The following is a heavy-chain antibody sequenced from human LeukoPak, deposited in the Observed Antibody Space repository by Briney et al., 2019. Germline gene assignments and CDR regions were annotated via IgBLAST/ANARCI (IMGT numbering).Heavy chain of an antibody. J-gene: IGHJ4*02. CDR2: IYYSGST. CDR3: ARQASRDTTRCNPFDY. CDR1: GGSMNGDF. D-gene: IGHD1-1*01. V-gene: IGHV4-59*01. Sequence: SETLSLTCTVSGGSMNGDFWSWIRQPPGKGLEWIGYIYYSGSTNYNPSLKSRVSISIDTSKNQFSLILTSVTAADSAVYFCARQASRDTTRCNPFDYWGQGILVTVSS.